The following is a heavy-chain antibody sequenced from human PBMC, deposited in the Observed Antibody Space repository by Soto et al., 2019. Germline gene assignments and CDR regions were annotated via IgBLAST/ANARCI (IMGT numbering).Heavy chain of an antibody. CDR1: GFNFSNYA. D-gene: IGHD3-22*01. Sequence: EVQLLESGGGLVQPGGSLRLSCAASGFNFSNYAMRWVRQAPGKGLEWVSTISGSGGSTYYADSVNGRFTISRDNSKNTMYRQMNSLRAEDTAVYYCAKARADSDHSSAYSDYWGQGTLVTVSS. J-gene: IGHJ4*02. V-gene: IGHV3-23*01. CDR3: AKARADSDHSSAYSDY. CDR2: ISGSGGST.